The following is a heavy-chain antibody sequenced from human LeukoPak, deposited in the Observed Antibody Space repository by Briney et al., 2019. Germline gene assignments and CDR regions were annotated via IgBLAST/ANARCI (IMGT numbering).Heavy chain of an antibody. J-gene: IGHJ2*01. CDR1: GFTFSSYS. D-gene: IGHD3-9*01. CDR2: ISSSSSYI. Sequence: GGSLRPSCAASGFTFSSYSMNWVRQAPGKGLEWVSSISSSSSYIYYADSVKGRFTISRDNAKNSLYLQMNSLRAEDTAVYYCARKYHTYYDILTGHTQHWYFDLWGRGTLVTVSS. CDR3: ARKYHTYYDILTGHTQHWYFDL. V-gene: IGHV3-21*01.